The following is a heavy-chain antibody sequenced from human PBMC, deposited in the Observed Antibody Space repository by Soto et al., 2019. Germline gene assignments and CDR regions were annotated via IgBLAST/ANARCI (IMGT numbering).Heavy chain of an antibody. CDR2: IKQDGSEK. V-gene: IGHV3-7*01. CDR3: ATDSYDYYGSGSYYNPEFGY. CDR1: GFTFSSYW. D-gene: IGHD3-10*01. J-gene: IGHJ4*02. Sequence: GGSLRLSCAASGFTFSSYWMSWVRQAPGKGLEWVANIKQDGSEKYYVDSVKGRFTISRDNAKNSLYLQMNSLRAEDTAVYYCATDSYDYYGSGSYYNPEFGYWGQGTLVTVSS.